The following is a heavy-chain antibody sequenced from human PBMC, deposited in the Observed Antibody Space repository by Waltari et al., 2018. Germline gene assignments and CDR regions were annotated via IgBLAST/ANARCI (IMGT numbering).Heavy chain of an antibody. J-gene: IGHJ5*02. V-gene: IGHV1-2*02. CDR1: GYTFTGYY. CDR2: INPNNGGT. Sequence: QVQLVQSGAEVKKPGASVKVSCKASGYTFTGYYIQWVRQAPGQGLEWMGWINPNNGGTHYAQRFQGRVTMTMDTSISTAYMELSRLRSDDTAVYFCATERRRGGSCCWFDPWGQGTLVTVSS. D-gene: IGHD2-15*01. CDR3: ATERRRGGSCCWFDP.